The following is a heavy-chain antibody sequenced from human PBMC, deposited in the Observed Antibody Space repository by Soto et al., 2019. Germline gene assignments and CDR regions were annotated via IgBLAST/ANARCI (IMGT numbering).Heavy chain of an antibody. J-gene: IGHJ5*02. CDR2: VFSRGNA. V-gene: IGHV4-59*08. CDR1: GDSIRNSF. CDR3: ARLRVGNIFDP. Sequence: LSETLSLTCSVSGDSIRNSFWTWIRQSPGKGLEWIGYVFSRGNANYNPSLRSRVTISLDTSQNQFSLRLKSMTAADTAVYYCARLRVGNIFDPWGQGILVTVSS.